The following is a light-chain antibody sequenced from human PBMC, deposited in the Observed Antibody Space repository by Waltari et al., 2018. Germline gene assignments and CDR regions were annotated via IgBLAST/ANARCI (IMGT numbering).Light chain of an antibody. CDR2: AVT. CDR1: SRHIGGYNY. Sequence: QSALTQPAAVSGSPGQSITISCTGTSRHIGGYNYVSWYQQHPGKAPKLMIYAVTNRPSGVSNRFSGSKSGNTASLTISGLQAEDEAAYYCGSYRSSALEAIFGGGTKLTVL. J-gene: IGLJ2*01. CDR3: GSYRSSALEAI. V-gene: IGLV2-14*03.